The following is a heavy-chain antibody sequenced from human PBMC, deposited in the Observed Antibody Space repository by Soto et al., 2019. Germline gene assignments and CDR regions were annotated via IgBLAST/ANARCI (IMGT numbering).Heavy chain of an antibody. V-gene: IGHV3-33*01. CDR3: VRESGDYFHFDY. CDR2: IWYDGSNK. CDR1: GFTFSRYG. J-gene: IGHJ4*02. D-gene: IGHD4-17*01. Sequence: QVQLVESGGGVVQPGRSLRLSCAASGFTFSRYGRHWVRQAPGKGLEWVAAIWYDGSNKYYAESVKGRFTISRDNSKNSLYLQMNSLRAEETAMYYCVRESGDYFHFDYWGQGTLVTVSS.